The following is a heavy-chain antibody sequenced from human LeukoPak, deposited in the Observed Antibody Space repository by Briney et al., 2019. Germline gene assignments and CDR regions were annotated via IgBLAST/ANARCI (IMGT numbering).Heavy chain of an antibody. Sequence: GGSLRLSCAASGFTFDNYAMHCGRQAPGKGLEWGSGIAWNSGNTGFADSVKGRFTISRDNAENSLYLQMNSLTTEDTAFYFCAKDMNSYGSGSSYNPWGPFDSWGQGTLVTVSS. CDR1: GFTFDNYA. J-gene: IGHJ4*02. CDR3: AKDMNSYGSGSSYNPWGPFDS. D-gene: IGHD3-10*01. CDR2: IAWNSGNT. V-gene: IGHV3-9*01.